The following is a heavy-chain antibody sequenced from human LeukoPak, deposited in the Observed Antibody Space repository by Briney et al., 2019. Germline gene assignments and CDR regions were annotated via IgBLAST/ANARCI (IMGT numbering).Heavy chain of an antibody. CDR3: TRATSVVVPAADHYYYGMDV. CDR1: GSTFTGYY. CDR2: INPNSGGT. Sequence: APVKVSCKASGSTFTGYYMHWVRQAPGQGLEWMGWINPNSGGTDYAQKFQGRVTMTRDTSLSTAYMELSRLRSDDTAVYYCTRATSVVVPAADHYYYGMDVWGQGTTVTVSS. J-gene: IGHJ6*02. D-gene: IGHD2-2*01. V-gene: IGHV1-2*02.